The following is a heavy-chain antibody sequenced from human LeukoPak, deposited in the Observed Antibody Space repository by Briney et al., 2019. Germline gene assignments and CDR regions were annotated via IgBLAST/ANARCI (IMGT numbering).Heavy chain of an antibody. V-gene: IGHV4-34*01. Sequence: PSETLSLTCAVYGGSFSGYYWNWIRQPPGKGLEWIGEINHSGGTNYNPSLKSRVTISVDTSKNQFSLKLSSVTAADTAVYYCARDRHSSSWYKLSYYYGMDVWGQGTTVTVSS. J-gene: IGHJ6*02. CDR2: INHSGGT. D-gene: IGHD6-13*01. CDR3: ARDRHSSSWYKLSYYYGMDV. CDR1: GGSFSGYY.